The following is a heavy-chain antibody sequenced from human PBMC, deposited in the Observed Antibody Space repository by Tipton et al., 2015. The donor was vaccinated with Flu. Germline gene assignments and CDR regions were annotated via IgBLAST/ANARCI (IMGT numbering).Heavy chain of an antibody. Sequence: LRLPCSVSGDSISYYYWNWIRQPPGKRLEWIGFVYYTGSTAYNPSLRSRVTISVDRSKNQFSLKLASLTAADTAVYYCARDRGWPASLDSWGQGIPVTVSS. D-gene: IGHD3-10*01. CDR2: VYYTGST. CDR1: GDSISYYY. CDR3: ARDRGWPASLDS. J-gene: IGHJ4*02. V-gene: IGHV4-59*01.